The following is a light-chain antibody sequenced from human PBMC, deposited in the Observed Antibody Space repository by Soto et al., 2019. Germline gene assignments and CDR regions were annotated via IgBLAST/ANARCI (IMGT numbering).Light chain of an antibody. CDR3: SSYTSSSTVV. V-gene: IGLV2-14*03. Sequence: QSALTPPASVSGSPGQSITISCSGTSSDVGGYNFVSWYQQHPGKAPKLLIYDLNDRPSGVSNRFSGSKSGNTASLIISGLQAEDDADYYCSSYTSSSTVVFGGGTKLTVL. CDR1: SSDVGGYNF. CDR2: DLN. J-gene: IGLJ2*01.